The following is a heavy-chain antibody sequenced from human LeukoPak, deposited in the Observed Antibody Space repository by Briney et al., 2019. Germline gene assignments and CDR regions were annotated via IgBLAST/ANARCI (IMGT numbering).Heavy chain of an antibody. CDR2: ISASGDST. CDR3: AKEYAMYYFDY. V-gene: IGHV3-23*01. Sequence: GGSLRLSCAASGFTFSSSAMSWVRQAPGKGLEWVSAISASGDSTFYADPVKGRFTFSRDNSKNTLYLQMNSLRAEDTAVYYCAKEYAMYYFDYWGQGTLVTVSS. CDR1: GFTFSSSA. D-gene: IGHD2-2*01. J-gene: IGHJ4*02.